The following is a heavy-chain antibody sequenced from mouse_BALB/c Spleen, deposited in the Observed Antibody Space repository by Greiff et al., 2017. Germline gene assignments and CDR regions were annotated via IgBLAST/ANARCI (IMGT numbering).Heavy chain of an antibody. V-gene: IGHV5-9-4*01. CDR2: ISSGGSYT. CDR3: AKLTGTYYYAMDY. D-gene: IGHD4-1*01. J-gene: IGHJ4*01. Sequence: EVMLVESGGGLVKPGGSLKLSCAASGFTFSSYAMSWVRQSPEKRLEWVAEISSGGSYTYYPDTVTGRFTISRDNAKNTLYLEMSSLRSEDTAMYYCAKLTGTYYYAMDYWGQGTSVTVSS. CDR1: GFTFSSYA.